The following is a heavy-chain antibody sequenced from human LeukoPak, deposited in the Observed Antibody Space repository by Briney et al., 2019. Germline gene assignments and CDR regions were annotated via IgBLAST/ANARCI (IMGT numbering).Heavy chain of an antibody. J-gene: IGHJ3*02. CDR3: AKGSTAYDILTGYFHDAFDI. V-gene: IGHV3-23*01. Sequence: GGSLRLSCAASGFTFSSYAMSWVRQAPGKGLEWVSAISGSGGSTYYADSVKGRFTISRDNSKNTLYLQMNSLRAEDTAVYFCAKGSTAYDILTGYFHDAFDIWGQGTMVTVSS. D-gene: IGHD3-9*01. CDR1: GFTFSSYA. CDR2: ISGSGGST.